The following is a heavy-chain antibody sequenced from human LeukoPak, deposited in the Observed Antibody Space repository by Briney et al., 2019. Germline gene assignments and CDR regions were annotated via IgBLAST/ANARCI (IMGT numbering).Heavy chain of an antibody. CDR3: ARDRRGLWLKLRAFDI. D-gene: IGHD5-18*01. CDR1: GFTFSSYA. J-gene: IGHJ3*02. Sequence: PGGSLRLSCAASGFTFSSYAMSWVRQAPGKGLEWVSAISGSGGSTYYADSVKGRFTISRDNSKNTLYLQMNSLRAEDTAVYYCARDRRGLWLKLRAFDIWGQGTMVTVSS. CDR2: ISGSGGST. V-gene: IGHV3-23*01.